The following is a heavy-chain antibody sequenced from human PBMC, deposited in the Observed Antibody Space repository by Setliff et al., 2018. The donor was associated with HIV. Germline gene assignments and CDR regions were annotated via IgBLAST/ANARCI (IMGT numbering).Heavy chain of an antibody. CDR3: ARGQTYSSGWYYFDY. Sequence: GSLRLSCVASGLTFNRYWMSWVRQVPGKGLEWVSGINWNGGSTGYADSVKGRFTISRDNGKDSLYLQMNSLRAEDTALYYCARGQTYSSGWYYFDYWGQGTLVTVSS. J-gene: IGHJ4*02. CDR1: GLTFNRYW. D-gene: IGHD6-19*01. V-gene: IGHV3-20*04. CDR2: INWNGGST.